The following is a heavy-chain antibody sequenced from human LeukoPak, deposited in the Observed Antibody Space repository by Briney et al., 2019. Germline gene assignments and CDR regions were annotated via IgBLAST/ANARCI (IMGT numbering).Heavy chain of an antibody. CDR3: AKDNTPYSSGWYVSYYYYMDV. J-gene: IGHJ6*03. D-gene: IGHD6-19*01. V-gene: IGHV3-30*18. CDR2: ISYDGSNK. Sequence: GGSLRLSCAASGFTFSDYGMHWVRQAPGKGLEWVAVISYDGSNKYYADSVKGRFTISRDNSKNTLYLQMNSLRAEDTAVYYCAKDNTPYSSGWYVSYYYYMDVWGKGTTVTISS. CDR1: GFTFSDYG.